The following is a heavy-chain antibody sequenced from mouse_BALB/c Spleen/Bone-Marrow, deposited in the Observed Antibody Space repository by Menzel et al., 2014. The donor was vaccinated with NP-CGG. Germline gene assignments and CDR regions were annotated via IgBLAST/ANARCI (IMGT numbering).Heavy chain of an antibody. CDR1: GYTFTSYT. D-gene: IGHD1-1*01. Sequence: QVHVKQSGAELARPGASVKMSCKASGYTFTSYTMHWVKQRPGQGLEWIGYINPSSGYTNYNQKFKDKATLTADKSSSTAYMQLSSLTSEDSAVYYCARGELRSWFAYWGQGTLVTVSA. CDR3: ARGELRSWFAY. J-gene: IGHJ3*01. V-gene: IGHV1-4*01. CDR2: INPSSGYT.